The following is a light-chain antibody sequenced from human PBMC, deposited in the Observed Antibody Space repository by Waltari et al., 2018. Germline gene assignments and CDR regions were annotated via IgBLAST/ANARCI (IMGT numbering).Light chain of an antibody. Sequence: QSVLTQPPSVSGAPGQRVTISCTGSNSNIGAGYYVHWYQQLPGTAPKLLIYRDNSRPSGVPDRFSGSKSGTSASLAITGLQAEDEADYYCQSYDNSFVIFGGGTKLTVL. CDR1: NSNIGAGYY. V-gene: IGLV1-40*01. CDR3: QSYDNSFVI. J-gene: IGLJ2*01. CDR2: RDN.